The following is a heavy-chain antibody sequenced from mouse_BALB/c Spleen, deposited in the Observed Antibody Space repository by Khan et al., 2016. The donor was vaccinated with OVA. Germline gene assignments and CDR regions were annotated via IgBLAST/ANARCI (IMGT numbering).Heavy chain of an antibody. V-gene: IGHV1-76*01. Sequence: QVQLKESGAELVRPGASVKLSCKTSGYTFTSYWIHWVKQRSGQGLEWIARIYPGSGSTYSNEKFKGKATLTADKSSSTACMQLSSLKSEDTAVYFCARDYGSNYYFDYWGQGTTLTVSS. CDR2: IYPGSGST. J-gene: IGHJ2*01. D-gene: IGHD1-1*01. CDR3: ARDYGSNYYFDY. CDR1: GYTFTSYW.